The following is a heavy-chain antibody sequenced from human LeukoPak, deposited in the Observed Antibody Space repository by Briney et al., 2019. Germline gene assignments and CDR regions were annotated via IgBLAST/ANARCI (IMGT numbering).Heavy chain of an antibody. J-gene: IGHJ4*02. Sequence: ASVKVSCKASGGTFSSYAISWVRQAPGQGLEWMGEIIPIFGTANYAQKFQGRVTITADESTSTAYMELSSLRSEDTAVYYCARPRDGYNYAPFDYWGQGTLVTVSS. CDR3: ARPRDGYNYAPFDY. CDR2: IIPIFGTA. CDR1: GGTFSSYA. V-gene: IGHV1-69*13. D-gene: IGHD5-24*01.